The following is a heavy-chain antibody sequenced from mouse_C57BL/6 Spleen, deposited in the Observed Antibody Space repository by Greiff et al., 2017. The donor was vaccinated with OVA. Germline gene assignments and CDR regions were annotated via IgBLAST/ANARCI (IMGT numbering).Heavy chain of an antibody. D-gene: IGHD2-4*01. CDR2: INPNNGGT. CDR3: ARIYDYDMGWFAY. J-gene: IGHJ3*01. V-gene: IGHV1-26*01. Sequence: VQLQQSGPELVKPGASVKISCKASGYTFTDYYMNWVKQSHGKSLEWIGDINPNNGGTSYNQKFKGKATLTVDKSSSTAYMELRSLTSEDSAVYYCARIYDYDMGWFAYWGQGTLVTVSA. CDR1: GYTFTDYY.